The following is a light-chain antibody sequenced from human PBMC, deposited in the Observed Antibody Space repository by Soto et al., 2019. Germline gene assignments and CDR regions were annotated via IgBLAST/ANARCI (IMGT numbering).Light chain of an antibody. Sequence: EIVMTQSPATLSVSPGERATLSCRASQSVSSNLAWYQQKPGQAPRLLIYGASTRATGIPARFSGSGSGTEFTLTISSLQSEDFAVYYCQQYNNWPRTFGQGNDWRL. CDR3: QQYNNWPRT. J-gene: IGKJ5*01. CDR2: GAS. V-gene: IGKV3-15*01. CDR1: QSVSSN.